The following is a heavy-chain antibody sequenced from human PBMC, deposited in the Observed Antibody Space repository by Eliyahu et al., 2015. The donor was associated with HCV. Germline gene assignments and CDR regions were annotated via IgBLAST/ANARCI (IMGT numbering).Heavy chain of an antibody. CDR3: ARDVTIFGVAQYYFDY. CDR2: IYYSGST. J-gene: IGHJ4*02. D-gene: IGHD3-3*01. V-gene: IGHV4-59*01. Sequence: QVQLQESGPGLVKLSETLSLTCTVSGGSXSGYYWSWIRQPPGKGLEWIGYIYYSGSTNYNPSLKSRVTISVDTSKNQFSLKLSSVTAADTAVYYCARDVTIFGVAQYYFDYWGQGTLVTVSS. CDR1: GGSXSGYY.